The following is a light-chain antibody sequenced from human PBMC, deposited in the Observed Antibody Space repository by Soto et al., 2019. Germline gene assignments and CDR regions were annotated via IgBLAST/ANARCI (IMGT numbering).Light chain of an antibody. Sequence: QSALTQPRSVSGSPGQSVTISCTGTSSDVGGYNFVSWYQQHPGKAPKLMIYDVNKRPSGVPGRFSVSKSGNTASLTISGLQAEDEADYYCCSYAGTYTHYVFGTGTKLTV. CDR2: DVN. CDR3: CSYAGTYTHYV. CDR1: SSDVGGYNF. V-gene: IGLV2-11*01. J-gene: IGLJ1*01.